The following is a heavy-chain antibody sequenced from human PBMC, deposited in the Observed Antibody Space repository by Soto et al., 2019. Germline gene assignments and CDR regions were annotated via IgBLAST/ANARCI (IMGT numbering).Heavy chain of an antibody. CDR1: GGSISSGGYY. V-gene: IGHV4-31*03. CDR2: IYYSGST. D-gene: IGHD4-4*01. CDR3: ARDSDYSNRYYGMDV. Sequence: SETLSLTCTVSGGSISSGGYYWSWIRQHPGKGLEWIGYIYYSGSTYYNPSLKSRVTISVDTSKNQFSLKLSSVTAADTAVYYCARDSDYSNRYYGMDVWGRGTTVTVSS. J-gene: IGHJ6*02.